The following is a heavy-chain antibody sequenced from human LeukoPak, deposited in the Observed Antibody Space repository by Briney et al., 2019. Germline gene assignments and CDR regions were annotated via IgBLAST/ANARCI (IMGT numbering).Heavy chain of an antibody. J-gene: IGHJ1*01. CDR2: IKSDGST. Sequence: GGSLRLSCAASGFTFSSYWMHWVRRAPGKGLVWVSCIKSDGSTRYADSVKGRFTISRDNAKNTVSLQMTSLRAEDTGVYYCARAPSEIGGYYPEYFRHWGQGTLVIVSS. CDR3: ARAPSEIGGYYPEYFRH. V-gene: IGHV3-74*01. D-gene: IGHD3-22*01. CDR1: GFTFSSYW.